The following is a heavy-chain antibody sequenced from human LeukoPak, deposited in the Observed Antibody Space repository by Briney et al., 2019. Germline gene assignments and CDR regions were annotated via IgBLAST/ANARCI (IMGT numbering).Heavy chain of an antibody. J-gene: IGHJ4*02. D-gene: IGHD3-22*01. V-gene: IGHV3-30*18. CDR2: ISYDGSNK. CDR1: GFTFSSYS. Sequence: GGSLRLSCAASGFTFSSYSMNWVRQAPGKGLEWVAVISYDGSNKYYADSVKGRFTISRDNSKNTMYLQMNSLRAEDTAVYYCAKVRGSGYYPPFDYWGQGTLVTVSS. CDR3: AKVRGSGYYPPFDY.